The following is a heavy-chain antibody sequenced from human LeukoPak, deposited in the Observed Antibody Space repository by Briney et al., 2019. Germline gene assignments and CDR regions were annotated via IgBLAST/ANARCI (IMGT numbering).Heavy chain of an antibody. V-gene: IGHV1-46*01. Sequence: ASVKVSCKASGYTFTSYYMHWVRQAPGQGLEWMGIINPSGGSTSYAQKFQGRVTMTRDMSTSTVYMGLSSLRSEDTAVYYCAREDGGGLLVGAISNFDYWGQGTLVTVSS. D-gene: IGHD1-26*01. J-gene: IGHJ4*02. CDR3: AREDGGGLLVGAISNFDY. CDR2: INPSGGST. CDR1: GYTFTSYY.